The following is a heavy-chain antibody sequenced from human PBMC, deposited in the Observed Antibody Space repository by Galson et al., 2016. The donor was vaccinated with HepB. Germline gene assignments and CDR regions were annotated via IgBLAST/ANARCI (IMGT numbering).Heavy chain of an antibody. J-gene: IGHJ6*02. CDR1: GFTFSDYW. CDR2: IKQDGTEK. CDR3: AREGAGGMDV. V-gene: IGHV3-7*01. Sequence: SLRLSCAASGFTFSDYWLSWVRQAPGKGLEWVANIKQDGTEKSYVDSVKGRFTISRDNAKNSLFLQMISLGAEDTAVYYCAREGAGGMDVWGQGTTVTVSS. D-gene: IGHD3-10*01.